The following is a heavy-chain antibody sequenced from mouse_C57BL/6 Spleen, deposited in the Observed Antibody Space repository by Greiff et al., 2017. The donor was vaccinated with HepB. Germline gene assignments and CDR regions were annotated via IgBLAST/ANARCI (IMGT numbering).Heavy chain of an antibody. D-gene: IGHD2-3*01. Sequence: LVESGAELVRPGASVTLSCKASGYTFTDYEMHWVKQTPVHGLEWIGAIDPETGGTAYNQKFKGKAILTADKSSSTAYMELRSLTSEDSAVYYCTRWLWLLRGFDYWGQGTTLTVSS. CDR3: TRWLWLLRGFDY. CDR2: IDPETGGT. V-gene: IGHV1-15*01. CDR1: GYTFTDYE. J-gene: IGHJ2*01.